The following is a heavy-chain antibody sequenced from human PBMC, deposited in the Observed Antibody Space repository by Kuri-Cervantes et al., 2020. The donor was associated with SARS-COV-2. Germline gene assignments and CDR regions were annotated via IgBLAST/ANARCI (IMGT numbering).Heavy chain of an antibody. CDR3: ARDDGEQQLAHYYYGMDV. Sequence: ASVKVSCKASGYTFSDNYMHWVRQAPGQGLEWMGIINPDGDSANYTQKFQGRVTMTRDTSTSTVYMELSSLRSEDTAVYYCARDDGEQQLAHYYYGMDVWGQGTTVTVAS. CDR1: GYTFSDNY. D-gene: IGHD6-13*01. V-gene: IGHV1-46*01. CDR2: INPDGDSA. J-gene: IGHJ6*01.